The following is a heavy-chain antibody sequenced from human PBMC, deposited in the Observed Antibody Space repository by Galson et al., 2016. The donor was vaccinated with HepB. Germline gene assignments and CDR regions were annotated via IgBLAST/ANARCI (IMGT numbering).Heavy chain of an antibody. Sequence: SVKVSCKASGDTFLNSAFSWVRQAPGQGLEWMGCIIPVFGRANYAQKFQGRVTITADKFASTVYMELRSLRSDDTAVFYCARGHSGTYFNERYHFDSWGQGILVTVSS. CDR1: GDTFLNSA. D-gene: IGHD3-10*01. CDR2: IIPVFGRA. J-gene: IGHJ4*02. CDR3: ARGHSGTYFNERYHFDS. V-gene: IGHV1-69*06.